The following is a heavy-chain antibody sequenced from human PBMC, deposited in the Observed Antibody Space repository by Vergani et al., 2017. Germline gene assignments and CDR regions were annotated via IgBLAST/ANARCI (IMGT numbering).Heavy chain of an antibody. CDR3: ASEMYYYDSSGYRQRDY. D-gene: IGHD3-22*01. V-gene: IGHV3-30*03. CDR1: GFTFSSYG. J-gene: IGHJ4*02. CDR2: ISYDGSNK. Sequence: QVQLVESGGGVVQPGRSLRLSCAASGFTFSSYGMHWVRPAPGKGMEWVAVISYDGSNKYYADSVKGRFTISRDNSKNTLYLQMNSLRAEETAVYYCASEMYYYDSSGYRQRDYWGQGTLVTVSS.